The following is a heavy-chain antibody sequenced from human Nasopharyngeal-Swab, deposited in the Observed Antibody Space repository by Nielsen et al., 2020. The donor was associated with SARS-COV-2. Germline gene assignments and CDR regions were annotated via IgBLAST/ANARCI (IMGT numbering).Heavy chain of an antibody. CDR1: GFTVSSNY. J-gene: IGHJ4*02. D-gene: IGHD1-26*01. V-gene: IGHV3-53*04. CDR2: IYSGGST. Sequence: ESLKISCAASGFTVSSNYMSWVRQAPGKGLEWVSVIYSGGSTYYADSVKGRFTISRHNSKNTLYLQMNSLRAEDTAVYYCARAVGDYFDYWGQGTLVTVSS. CDR3: ARAVGDYFDY.